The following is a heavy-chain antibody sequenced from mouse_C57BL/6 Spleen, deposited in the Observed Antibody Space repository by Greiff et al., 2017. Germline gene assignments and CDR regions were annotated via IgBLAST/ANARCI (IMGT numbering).Heavy chain of an antibody. V-gene: IGHV14-3*01. CDR2: IDPANGNT. Sequence: VHVKQSVAELVRPGASVKLSCTASGFNIKNTYMHWVKQRPEQGLEWIGRIDPANGNTKYAPKFQGKATITADTSSNTAYLQLSSLTSEDTAIYYCARYYGSSYGYFDVWGTGTTVTVSS. D-gene: IGHD1-1*01. CDR1: GFNIKNTY. CDR3: ARYYGSSYGYFDV. J-gene: IGHJ1*03.